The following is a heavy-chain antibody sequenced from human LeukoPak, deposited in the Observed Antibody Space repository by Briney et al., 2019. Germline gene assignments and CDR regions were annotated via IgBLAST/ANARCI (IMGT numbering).Heavy chain of an antibody. Sequence: GASVKVSCKASGGTFSSYAISWVRQAPGQGLEWMGRIIPIFGIPNYAQKFQGRVTITADRSTSTAYMELSSLRSEDTAVYYCARDPVTTRFDPWGQGTLVTVSS. D-gene: IGHD4-17*01. V-gene: IGHV1-69*04. CDR2: IIPIFGIP. J-gene: IGHJ5*02. CDR1: GGTFSSYA. CDR3: ARDPVTTRFDP.